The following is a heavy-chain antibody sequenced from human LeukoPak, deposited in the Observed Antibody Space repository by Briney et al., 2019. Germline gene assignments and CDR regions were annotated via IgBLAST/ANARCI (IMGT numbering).Heavy chain of an antibody. V-gene: IGHV1-24*01. Sequence: ASVKVSCKVSGSTLTELAMHWVRQAPGKGLEWMGGFDPEDGETIYAQKFQGRVTMTEDTSTDTAYMELSSLRSDDTAVYYCATFTNSGWYRHFDYWGQGTLVPVSS. J-gene: IGHJ4*02. CDR1: GSTLTELA. D-gene: IGHD6-19*01. CDR3: ATFTNSGWYRHFDY. CDR2: FDPEDGET.